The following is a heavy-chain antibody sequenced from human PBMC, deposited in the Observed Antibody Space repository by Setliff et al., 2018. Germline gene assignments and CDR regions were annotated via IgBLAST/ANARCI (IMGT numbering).Heavy chain of an antibody. J-gene: IGHJ4*02. D-gene: IGHD2-2*01. CDR2: VSSGGDTT. CDR3: VKAHYCRSTSCAFDY. Sequence: GESLTISCAASGFTFSSYAMSWVRQAPGKGLNWVSAVSSGGDTTFYAASVKGRFTISRDNSKNTVYLQMNSLRAEDTALYYCVKAHYCRSTSCAFDYWGQGALVTVSS. CDR1: GFTFSSYA. V-gene: IGHV3-23*01.